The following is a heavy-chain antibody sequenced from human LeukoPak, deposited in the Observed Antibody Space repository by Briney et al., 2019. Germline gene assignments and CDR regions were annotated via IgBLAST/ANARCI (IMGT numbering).Heavy chain of an antibody. D-gene: IGHD6-6*01. J-gene: IGHJ4*02. CDR2: MSSSGGGT. Sequence: GGSLRLSCAASGFTFSSYAMTWVRQAPGKGLEWVSSMSSSGGGTYYADSVKGRFTISRDNSTNTLYLQMNSLRAEDTALYYCAKTYSSSYFDFWGQGTLVTVSS. CDR1: GFTFSSYA. CDR3: AKTYSSSYFDF. V-gene: IGHV3-23*01.